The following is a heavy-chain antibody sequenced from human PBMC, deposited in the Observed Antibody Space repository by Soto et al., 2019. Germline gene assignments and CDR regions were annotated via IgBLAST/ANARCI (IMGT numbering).Heavy chain of an antibody. Sequence: QMQLVQSGPEVKKPGTSVKVSCKASGFTFTSSAVQWVRQARGQRLEWIGWIVVGSGNANYAQKFQERVTITRDMSTSTAYMELSSLRSDDTAVYYCAASPTSQWYLLDYYYGMDVWGQGTTVTVSS. CDR3: AASPTSQWYLLDYYYGMDV. V-gene: IGHV1-58*01. CDR1: GFTFTSSA. CDR2: IVVGSGNA. D-gene: IGHD1-26*01. J-gene: IGHJ6*02.